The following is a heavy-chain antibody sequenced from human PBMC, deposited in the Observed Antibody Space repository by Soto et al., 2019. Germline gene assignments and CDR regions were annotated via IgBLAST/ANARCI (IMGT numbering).Heavy chain of an antibody. Sequence: EVQLLESGGGLVQPGESLRLSCAASGFTFSDSAMGWVRQAPGKGLEWVSSISASGYSTYYADSVKGRFTISRDTSKNTLYLQTNSLRAEDTAMYYCAKMRRDAYKPIDSWGQGSLVTVSS. CDR3: AKMRRDAYKPIDS. J-gene: IGHJ4*02. CDR2: ISASGYST. V-gene: IGHV3-23*01. CDR1: GFTFSDSA. D-gene: IGHD3-16*01.